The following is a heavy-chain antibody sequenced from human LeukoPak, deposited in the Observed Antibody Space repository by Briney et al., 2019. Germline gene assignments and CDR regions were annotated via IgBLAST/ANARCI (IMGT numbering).Heavy chain of an antibody. J-gene: IGHJ4*02. Sequence: GGSLRLSCAASGFTFSSYWMHWVRQAPGKGLVWVSRINSDGSSTSYADSVKGRFTISRDNAKNTLYLQMNSLRAEDTAVYYCARVYDFWSGYHFDYWGQGTLVTVSS. D-gene: IGHD3-3*01. CDR3: ARVYDFWSGYHFDY. CDR2: INSDGSST. V-gene: IGHV3-74*01. CDR1: GFTFSSYW.